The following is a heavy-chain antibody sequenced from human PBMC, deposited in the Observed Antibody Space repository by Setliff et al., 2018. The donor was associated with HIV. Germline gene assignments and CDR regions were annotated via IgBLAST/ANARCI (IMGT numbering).Heavy chain of an antibody. Sequence: PGGSLRLSCAASGFTFSTYSMNWVRQAPGKGLEWVSSISSSSSYIYYADSVKGRFTISRDNAKNSLYLQMNSLRAEDTAVYYCARIGNLWSGYYPYYYYYYMDVWGKGTTVTV. CDR2: ISSSSSYI. CDR3: ARIGNLWSGYYPYYYYYYMDV. J-gene: IGHJ6*03. D-gene: IGHD3-3*01. V-gene: IGHV3-21*01. CDR1: GFTFSTYS.